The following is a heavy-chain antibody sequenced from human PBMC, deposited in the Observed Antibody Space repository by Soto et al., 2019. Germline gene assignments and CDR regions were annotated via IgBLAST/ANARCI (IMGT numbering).Heavy chain of an antibody. V-gene: IGHV1-24*01. CDR2: IDPDGGGT. CDR3: ARAMTAVTNYYYYYYMDV. Sequence: KLCWEVPGLAQKCLSMCSPRHSPGKGLEWMGGIDPDGGGTIYAQKFQGRVTMTGDTSTSTAYMELSSLRSEDTAVYYCARAMTAVTNYYYYYYMDVWGKGTTVTVSS. CDR1: GLAQKCLS. D-gene: IGHD4-17*01. J-gene: IGHJ6*03.